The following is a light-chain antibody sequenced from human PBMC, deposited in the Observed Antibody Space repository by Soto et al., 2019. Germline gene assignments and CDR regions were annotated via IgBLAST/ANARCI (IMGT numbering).Light chain of an antibody. CDR1: QSVSSN. Sequence: DIVMTQSPATLSVSPGQRVTLSCRASQSVSSNLAWYQQKPGQAPRLLIFAASTMATGIPARFSGSGSWTEFTLTISILQSEDFGIYYCQHYNNWPPLTFGGGTKVEIK. V-gene: IGKV3-15*01. J-gene: IGKJ4*01. CDR2: AAS. CDR3: QHYNNWPPLT.